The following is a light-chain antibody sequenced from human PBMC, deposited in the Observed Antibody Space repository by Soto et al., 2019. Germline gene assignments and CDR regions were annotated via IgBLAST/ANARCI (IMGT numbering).Light chain of an antibody. J-gene: IGKJ1*01. CDR1: QSVSSSY. CDR3: QQYDSSLWT. V-gene: IGKV3-20*01. CDR2: GAS. Sequence: EIVLTQSPGTLSLSPGERATLSCRASQSVSSSYLAWYQQKPGQAPRLLIYGASSRATGIPDRFSGSGSGTDFTLTISRLEPEDFAVYFCQQYDSSLWTLGQGTKVDIK.